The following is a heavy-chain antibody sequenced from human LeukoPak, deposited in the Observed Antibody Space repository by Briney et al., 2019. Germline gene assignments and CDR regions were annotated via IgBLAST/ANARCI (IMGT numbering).Heavy chain of an antibody. Sequence: GGSLRLSCAASGFTFSSYAMSWVRQAPGKGLEWVSAISGSGGSIYYADSVKGRFTISRDNSKNTLFLQMDSLRAEDTAIYYCAKDYSIIKPEVGDPLDHWGQGTLVTVSS. V-gene: IGHV3-23*01. D-gene: IGHD2-21*01. J-gene: IGHJ5*02. CDR3: AKDYSIIKPEVGDPLDH. CDR2: ISGSGGSI. CDR1: GFTFSSYA.